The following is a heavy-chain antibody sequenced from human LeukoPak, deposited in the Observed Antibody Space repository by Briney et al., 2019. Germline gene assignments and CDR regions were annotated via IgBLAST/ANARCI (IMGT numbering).Heavy chain of an antibody. CDR1: GGTFSSYA. Sequence: SVKVSCKASGGTFSSYAISWVRQAPGQGLEWMGRIIPILGIANYAQKFQGRVTITADKSTSTAYMELSSLRSEDTAVYYCARAQWERQIAGSYDYGMDVWGQGTTVTVSS. CDR2: IIPILGIA. D-gene: IGHD1-26*01. CDR3: ARAQWERQIAGSYDYGMDV. V-gene: IGHV1-69*04. J-gene: IGHJ6*02.